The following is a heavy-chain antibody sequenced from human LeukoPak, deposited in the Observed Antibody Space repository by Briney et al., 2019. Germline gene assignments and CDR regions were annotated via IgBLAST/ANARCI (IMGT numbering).Heavy chain of an antibody. CDR1: GFTFSSYA. V-gene: IGHV3-23*01. J-gene: IGHJ4*02. D-gene: IGHD6-19*01. Sequence: PGGSLRLSCAASGFTFSSYAMYWVRQAPGKGLEWVSGISGSGGNTYYADAVKGRFTISRDNSKTTIYLQMNSLRAEDTAIFYCAKDSFYGSGWPSPSFDYWGQGALVTVSS. CDR3: AKDSFYGSGWPSPSFDY. CDR2: ISGSGGNT.